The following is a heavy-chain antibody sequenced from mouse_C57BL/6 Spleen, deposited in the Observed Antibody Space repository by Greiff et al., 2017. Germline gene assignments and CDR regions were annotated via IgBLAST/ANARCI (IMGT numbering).Heavy chain of an antibody. CDR3: ARAGTGWYFDV. CDR2: INYDGSST. D-gene: IGHD4-1*01. J-gene: IGHJ1*03. Sequence: EVHLVESEGGLVQPGSSMKLSCTASGFTFSDYYMAWVRQVPEKGLEWVANINYDGSSTYYLDSLKSRFIISRDNAKNILYLQMSSLKSEDTATYYCARAGTGWYFDVWGTGTTVTVSS. CDR1: GFTFSDYY. V-gene: IGHV5-16*01.